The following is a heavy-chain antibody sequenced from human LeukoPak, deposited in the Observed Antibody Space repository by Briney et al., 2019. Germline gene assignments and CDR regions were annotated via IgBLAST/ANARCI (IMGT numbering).Heavy chain of an antibody. CDR3: ARLTRWFGEYYYYMDV. Sequence: SGTLSLTCAVSGVSISSNLWWTWVRQPPGKGLEWIAEIHHSGSINYNPSLNSRVTISVDTSKNQFSLKLNSVTAADTAVYYCARLTRWFGEYYYYMDVWGKGTTVTISS. CDR1: GVSISSNLW. J-gene: IGHJ6*03. D-gene: IGHD3-10*01. V-gene: IGHV4-4*02. CDR2: IHHSGSI.